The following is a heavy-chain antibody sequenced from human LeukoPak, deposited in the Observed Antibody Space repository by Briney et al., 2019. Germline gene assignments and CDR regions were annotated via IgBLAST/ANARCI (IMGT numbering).Heavy chain of an antibody. D-gene: IGHD5-18*01. Sequence: GESLKISCKGSGYSFTSYWIGWVRPMPGKGLEWMGIIYPGDSDTRYSPSVQGQVTISADKSITTAYRQWSSLKASDTAMYYCARPAAMAQIDCGGQGTLVTVS. CDR3: ARPAAMAQIDC. J-gene: IGHJ4*02. CDR1: GYSFTSYW. CDR2: IYPGDSDT. V-gene: IGHV5-51*01.